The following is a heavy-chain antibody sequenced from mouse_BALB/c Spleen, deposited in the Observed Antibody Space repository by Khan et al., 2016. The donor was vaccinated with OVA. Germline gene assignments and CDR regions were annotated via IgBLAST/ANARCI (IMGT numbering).Heavy chain of an antibody. V-gene: IGHV1S137*01. D-gene: IGHD1-1*01. Sequence: QVQLQQSGAELVRPGVSVKISCKGSGYTFTDYAMHWVKQSHAKSLEWIGVISTHYGDASYNQKFKGKATMTVDKSSSTAYMELARLTSEDSAIYYYARGSSEYRFAYWGQETLDTVSA. CDR2: ISTHYGDA. CDR1: GYTFTDYA. J-gene: IGHJ3*01. CDR3: ARGSSEYRFAY.